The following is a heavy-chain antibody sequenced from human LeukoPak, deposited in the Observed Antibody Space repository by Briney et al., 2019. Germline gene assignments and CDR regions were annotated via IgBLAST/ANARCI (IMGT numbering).Heavy chain of an antibody. CDR3: ARSSIQRYCSSTSCPYYYYMDV. J-gene: IGHJ6*03. Sequence: ASVKVSCKASGYTFTSYDINWVRQATGQGLEWMGWMNPNSGKTGYAQKFQGRVTMTRNTSISTAYMELSSLRSEDTAVYYCARSSIQRYCSSTSCPYYYYMDVWGKGTTVTVSS. CDR2: MNPNSGKT. CDR1: GYTFTSYD. V-gene: IGHV1-8*01. D-gene: IGHD2-2*01.